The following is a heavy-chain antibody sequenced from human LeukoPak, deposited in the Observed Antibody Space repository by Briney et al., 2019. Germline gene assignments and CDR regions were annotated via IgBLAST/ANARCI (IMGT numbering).Heavy chain of an antibody. V-gene: IGHV4-61*08. J-gene: IGHJ5*02. Sequence: SETLSLTCTVSGGSISSSGYYWGWIRQPPGKGLEWIGYIYYSGSTNYNPSLKSRVTISVDTSKNQFSLKLSSVTAADTAVYYCARGGYQLLRVYWFDPWGQGTLVTVSS. CDR3: ARGGYQLLRVYWFDP. CDR2: IYYSGST. D-gene: IGHD2-2*01. CDR1: GGSISSSGYY.